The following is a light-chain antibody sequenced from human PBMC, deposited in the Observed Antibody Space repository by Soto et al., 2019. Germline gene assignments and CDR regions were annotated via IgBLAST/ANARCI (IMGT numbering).Light chain of an antibody. CDR1: QNIRSNY. J-gene: IGKJ1*01. V-gene: IGKV3-20*01. CDR2: GSS. Sequence: ELVLTQSPGTFSLSVGQRATLSCRASQNIRSNYVAWYQQKPGQAPRLLIFGSSSTATGIPDRFSASGSGTDFTLTISRLEPEDSAVYYCQQYGSSPGTFGQGTKVDIK. CDR3: QQYGSSPGT.